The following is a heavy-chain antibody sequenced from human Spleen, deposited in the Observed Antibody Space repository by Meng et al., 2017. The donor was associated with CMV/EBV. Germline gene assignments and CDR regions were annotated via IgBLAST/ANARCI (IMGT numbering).Heavy chain of an antibody. CDR2: ISSSGSTI. CDR1: GFTFSDYY. V-gene: IGHV3-11*01. J-gene: IGHJ6*02. Sequence: GESLKISCAASGFTFSDYYMSWIRQAPGKGLEWVSYISSSGSTIYYADSVKGRFTISRDNSNNTLFLQMDSLGAEDTAVYYCAKIGSFTYYYYGMDVWGQGTTVTVSS. D-gene: IGHD1-26*01. CDR3: AKIGSFTYYYYGMDV.